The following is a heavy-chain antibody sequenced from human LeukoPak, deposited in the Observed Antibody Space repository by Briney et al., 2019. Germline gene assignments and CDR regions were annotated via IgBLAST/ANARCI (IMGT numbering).Heavy chain of an antibody. CDR2: ISGSGGST. CDR1: GFTFSSYS. Sequence: GGSLRLSCAAYGFTFSSYSMNWVRQAPGKGLEWVSAISGSGGSTYYADSVKGRFTISRDNSKNTLYLQMNSLRAEDTAVYYCAKDQHYDSIHSDAFDIWGQGTMVTVSS. V-gene: IGHV3-23*01. J-gene: IGHJ3*02. D-gene: IGHD3-22*01. CDR3: AKDQHYDSIHSDAFDI.